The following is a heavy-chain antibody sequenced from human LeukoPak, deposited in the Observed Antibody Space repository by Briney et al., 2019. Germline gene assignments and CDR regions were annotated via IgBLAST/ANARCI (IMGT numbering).Heavy chain of an antibody. CDR2: ISSSSSTI. D-gene: IGHD3-22*01. J-gene: IGHJ3*02. Sequence: GGSLRLSCAASGFTFSSYSMNWVRQAPGKGLEWVSYISSSSSTIYYADSVKGRFTISRDNAKNSLYLQMNSLRAEDTAVYYCARAFGRTYSSDAFDIWGQGTMVTVSS. CDR3: ARAFGRTYSSDAFDI. CDR1: GFTFSSYS. V-gene: IGHV3-48*04.